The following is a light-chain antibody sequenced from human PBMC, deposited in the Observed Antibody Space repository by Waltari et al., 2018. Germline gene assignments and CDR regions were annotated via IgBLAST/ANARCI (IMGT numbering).Light chain of an antibody. CDR3: QSSDSSGTYVV. CDR1: ALSTQY. V-gene: IGLV3-25*03. CDR2: KDT. Sequence: RITCSGDALSTQYGYWYQQKPGQAPVLMIYKDTERPSGIPERVSGSSSGTTLTLTISGAQAEDEADYYCQSSDSSGTYVVFGGGTKLTV. J-gene: IGLJ3*02.